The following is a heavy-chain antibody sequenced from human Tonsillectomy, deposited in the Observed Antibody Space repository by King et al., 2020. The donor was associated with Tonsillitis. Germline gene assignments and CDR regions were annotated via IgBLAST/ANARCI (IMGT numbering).Heavy chain of an antibody. D-gene: IGHD2-15*01. CDR2: MSNSGST. V-gene: IGHV4-59*08. J-gene: IGHJ4*02. CDR3: ARHRGNCGGGTCLWGERYFDY. Sequence: VQLQESGPGLVKPSETLSLTCSVSGGSIRSYYWSWIRQPPGKGLEWIAYMSNSGSTNHNPSLKSRVTISVDTSKNQFSLKLSSVTAADTAVYYCARHRGNCGGGTCLWGERYFDYWGQGTLVTVSS. CDR1: GGSIRSYY.